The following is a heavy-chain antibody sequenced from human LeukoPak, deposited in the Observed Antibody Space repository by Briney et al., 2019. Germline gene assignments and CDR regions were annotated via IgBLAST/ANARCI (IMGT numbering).Heavy chain of an antibody. D-gene: IGHD5-18*01. CDR2: INHSGST. V-gene: IGHV4-34*01. CDR1: GGSFSGYY. CDR3: ARRDTAQTRLFDY. J-gene: IGHJ4*02. Sequence: SETLSLTCAVYGGSFSGYYWSWIRQPPGKGLEWIGEINHSGSTNYNPSLKSRVAISVDTSKNRFSLKLSSVTAADTAVYYCARRDTAQTRLFDYWGQGTLVTVSS.